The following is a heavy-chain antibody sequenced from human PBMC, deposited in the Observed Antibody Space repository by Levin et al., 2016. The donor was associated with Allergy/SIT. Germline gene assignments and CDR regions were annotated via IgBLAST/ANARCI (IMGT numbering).Heavy chain of an antibody. CDR1: GYTLTELS. CDR2: FDPEDGET. Sequence: ASVKVSCKVSGYTLTELSMHWVRQAPGKGLEWMGGFDPEDGETIYAQKFQGRVTMTEDTSTDTAYMELSSLRSEDTAVYYCATGNYGDYQFEYYFDYWGQGTLVTVSS. D-gene: IGHD4-17*01. J-gene: IGHJ4*02. CDR3: ATGNYGDYQFEYYFDY. V-gene: IGHV1-24*01.